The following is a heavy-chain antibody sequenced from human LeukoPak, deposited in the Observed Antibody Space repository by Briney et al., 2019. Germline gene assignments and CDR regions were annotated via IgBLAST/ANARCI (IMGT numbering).Heavy chain of an antibody. J-gene: IGHJ5*02. CDR2: INHSGST. CDR3: ARLNYYGSIRFDP. Sequence: PSETLSLTCAAYGGSLSGYYWSWIRQSPGKGLEWIGEINHSGSTNYNPSLKSRVTISVDTSKNQFSLKLSSVTAADTAVYYCARLNYYGSIRFDPWGQGTLVTVSS. CDR1: GGSLSGYY. D-gene: IGHD3-10*01. V-gene: IGHV4-34*01.